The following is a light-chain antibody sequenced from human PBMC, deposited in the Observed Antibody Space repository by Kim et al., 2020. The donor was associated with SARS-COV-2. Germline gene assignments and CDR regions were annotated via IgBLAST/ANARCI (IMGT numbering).Light chain of an antibody. J-gene: IGKJ1*01. Sequence: DIVMTQSPDSLAVSLGERATINCKSSQSVLYSSNNKNYLDWYQQKPGQPPKLLIYWASTRESGVPDRFSGSGSGTDFTLTISSLQAEDVAVYYCQQYYSTPVWTFGQGTKVDIK. CDR3: QQYYSTPVWT. CDR2: WAS. CDR1: QSVLYSSNNKNY. V-gene: IGKV4-1*01.